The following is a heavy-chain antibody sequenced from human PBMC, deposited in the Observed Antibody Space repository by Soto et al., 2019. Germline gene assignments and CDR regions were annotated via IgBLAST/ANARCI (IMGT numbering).Heavy chain of an antibody. CDR1: GFTFSSYA. CDR3: AKGQWFGELIDGMDV. D-gene: IGHD3-10*01. J-gene: IGHJ6*02. Sequence: PGGSLRISCAASGFTFSSYAMSWVRQAPGKGLEWVSAISGSGGSTYYADSVKGRFAISRDNSKNTLYLQMNSLRAEDTAVYYCAKGQWFGELIDGMDVWGQGTTVTVSS. V-gene: IGHV3-23*01. CDR2: ISGSGGST.